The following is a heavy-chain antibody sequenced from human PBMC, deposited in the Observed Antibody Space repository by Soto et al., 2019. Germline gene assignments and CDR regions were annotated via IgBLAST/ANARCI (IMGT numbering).Heavy chain of an antibody. V-gene: IGHV4-34*01. CDR1: GGSFSGYY. D-gene: IGHD1-26*01. J-gene: IGHJ4*02. CDR2: INHSGST. Sequence: SETLSLTCAVYGGSFSGYYWSWIRQPPGRGLEWIGEINHSGSTNYNPSLKSRVTMSVDTSKNQFSLKLSSVTAADTAVYYCARTSGTALLHYWGQGTLVTVSS. CDR3: ARTSGTALLHY.